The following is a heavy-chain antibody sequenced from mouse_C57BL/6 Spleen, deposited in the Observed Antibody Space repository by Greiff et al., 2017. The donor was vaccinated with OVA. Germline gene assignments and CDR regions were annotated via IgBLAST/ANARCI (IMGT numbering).Heavy chain of an antibody. CDR3: ARGGVSYWYFDV. CDR2: ISDGGSYT. J-gene: IGHJ1*03. V-gene: IGHV5-4*03. CDR1: GFTFSSYA. Sequence: EVKLMESGGGLVKPGGSLKLSCAASGFTFSSYAMSWVRQTPEKRLEWVATISDGGSYTYYPDNVKGRFTISRDNAKNNLYLQMSHLKSEDTAMYYCARGGVSYWYFDVWGTGTTVTVSS. D-gene: IGHD2-10*02.